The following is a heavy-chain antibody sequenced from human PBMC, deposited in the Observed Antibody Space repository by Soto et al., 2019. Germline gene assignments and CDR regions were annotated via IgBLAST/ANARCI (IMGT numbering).Heavy chain of an antibody. Sequence: ILSCAASGVTFNSYAMNWVRQAPGKGLEWVSGISGSGDNTYYADSVKGRFTIPRDNSKNTLYLQMNSLRAEDTAVYYCARGYGSGSYYVYYFDYWGQGTLVTVSS. J-gene: IGHJ4*02. V-gene: IGHV3-23*01. D-gene: IGHD3-10*01. CDR1: GVTFNSYA. CDR2: ISGSGDNT. CDR3: ARGYGSGSYYVYYFDY.